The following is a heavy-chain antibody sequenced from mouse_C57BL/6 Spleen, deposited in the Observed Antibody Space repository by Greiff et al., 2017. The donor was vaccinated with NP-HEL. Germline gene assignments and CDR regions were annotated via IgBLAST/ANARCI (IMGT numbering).Heavy chain of an antibody. CDR1: GYTFTDYY. CDR2: IYPGSGNT. Sequence: VQLQQSGAELVRPGASVKLSCKASGYTFTDYYINWVKQRPGQGLEWIARIYPGSGNTYYNEKFKGKATLTAEKSSSTAYMQLSSLTSEDSAVYFCANYGSSYGGYFDVWGTGTTVTVSS. J-gene: IGHJ1*03. CDR3: ANYGSSYGGYFDV. V-gene: IGHV1-76*01. D-gene: IGHD1-1*01.